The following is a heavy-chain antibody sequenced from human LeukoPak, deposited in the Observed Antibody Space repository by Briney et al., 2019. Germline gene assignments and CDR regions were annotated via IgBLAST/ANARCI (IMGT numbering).Heavy chain of an antibody. V-gene: IGHV4-4*08. J-gene: IGHJ4*02. CDR3: ARFPYFEGFDY. CDR1: GGSISSYY. Sequence: SETLSLTCSVSGGSISSYYWSWIRQPPGKGLEFTGYIAASGTTKHNPSLKSRVTISMDTSKNQFSLELTSVTAADTAVYYCARFPYFEGFDYWGQGTLVIVSS. CDR2: IAASGTT. D-gene: IGHD3-9*01.